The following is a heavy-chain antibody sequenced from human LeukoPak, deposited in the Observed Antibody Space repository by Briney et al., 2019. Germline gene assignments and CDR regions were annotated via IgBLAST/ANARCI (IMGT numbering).Heavy chain of an antibody. Sequence: PGGSLRLSCAASGFTFSNAWMSWVRQAPGKGLEWVGRITSKTDGGTTDYAAPVKGRFTISRDDSKTALYLQMNSLKTEDTAVYYCTTAPDSVTPMAFWGQGTLVTVSS. CDR1: GFTFSNAW. CDR2: ITSKTDGGTT. V-gene: IGHV3-15*01. D-gene: IGHD5-18*01. J-gene: IGHJ4*02. CDR3: TTAPDSVTPMAF.